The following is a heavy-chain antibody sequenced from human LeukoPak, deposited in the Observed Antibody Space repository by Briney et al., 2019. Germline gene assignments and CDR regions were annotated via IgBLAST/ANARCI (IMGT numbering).Heavy chain of an antibody. CDR2: INHSGST. CDR3: AIDYDSSGLDY. D-gene: IGHD3-22*01. J-gene: IGHJ4*02. V-gene: IGHV4-34*01. Sequence: SETLSLTCAVYGGSFSGYYWSWIRQPPGKGLEWIGEINHSGSTNYNPSLKSRVTISVDTSKNQFSLKLSSVTAADTAVYYCAIDYDSSGLDYWGQETLVTVSS. CDR1: GGSFSGYY.